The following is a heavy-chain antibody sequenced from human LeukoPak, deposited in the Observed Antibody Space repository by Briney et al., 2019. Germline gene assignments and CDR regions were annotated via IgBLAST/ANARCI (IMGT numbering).Heavy chain of an antibody. J-gene: IGHJ3*02. CDR2: IRGSGGST. CDR3: ANSAQYYDEEVGAFDI. Sequence: GGSLRLSCAASGFTFISYTMSWVRQAPGEGLEWVSAIRGSGGSTYYADSVKGRFTLSRDNSKNTLYLQMNSLRAEDTAVYYCANSAQYYDEEVGAFDIWGQGTMVSVSS. D-gene: IGHD3-22*01. CDR1: GFTFISYT. V-gene: IGHV3-23*01.